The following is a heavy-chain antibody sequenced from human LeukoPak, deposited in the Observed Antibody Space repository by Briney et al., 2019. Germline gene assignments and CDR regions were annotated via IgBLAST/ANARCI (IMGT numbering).Heavy chain of an antibody. CDR2: IHSDGSTT. CDR1: GITFSKYW. CDR3: TRDANHYGGMDV. J-gene: IGHJ6*02. Sequence: PGGSLRLSCAVSGITFSKYWMHWVRQAPGKGLVWVSRIHSDGSTTDYADSVKGRFTITRDSAKNTLYLEMNSLRVEDTAVYYCTRDANHYGGMDVWGQGTTVTVSS. V-gene: IGHV3-74*01.